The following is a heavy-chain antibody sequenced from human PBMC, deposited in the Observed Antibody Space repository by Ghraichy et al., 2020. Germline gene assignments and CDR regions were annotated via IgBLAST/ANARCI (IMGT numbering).Heavy chain of an antibody. D-gene: IGHD1-26*01. Sequence: LSLTCAASGFTFSSYWMHWVRQAPGKGLVWVSRINSDGSSTSYADSVKGRFTISRDNAKNTLYLQMNSLRAEDTAVYYCARGGGSYPQSPIDYWGQGTLVTVSS. CDR3: ARGGGSYPQSPIDY. J-gene: IGHJ4*02. V-gene: IGHV3-74*01. CDR1: GFTFSSYW. CDR2: INSDGSST.